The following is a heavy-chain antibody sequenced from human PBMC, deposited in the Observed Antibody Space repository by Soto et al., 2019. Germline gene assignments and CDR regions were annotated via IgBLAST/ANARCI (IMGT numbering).Heavy chain of an antibody. J-gene: IGHJ4*02. V-gene: IGHV1-69*13. CDR2: IIPIFGTA. Sequence: SVNVSCKASGGTFRSYAISWVRQSPGQGLEWMGGIIPIFGTANYAQKFQGRVTITADASTSTAYMELSSLSSDDTAVYYCARDLGWAVRGHTNLDYWGQGNLVTVSS. D-gene: IGHD1-26*01. CDR3: ARDLGWAVRGHTNLDY. CDR1: GGTFRSYA.